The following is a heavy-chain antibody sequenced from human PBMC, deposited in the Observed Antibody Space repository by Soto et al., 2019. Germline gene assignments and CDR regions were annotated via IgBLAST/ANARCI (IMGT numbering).Heavy chain of an antibody. CDR1: GFTFSSYW. CDR3: ARVSGWDPLVYGMDV. J-gene: IGHJ6*02. Sequence: LRLSCAASGFTFSSYWMHWVRQAPGKGLVWVSRINSDGSSTSYADSVKGRFTISRDNAKNTLYLQMDSLRAEDTAVYYCARVSGWDPLVYGMDVWGQGTTVTVSS. D-gene: IGHD1-26*01. V-gene: IGHV3-74*01. CDR2: INSDGSST.